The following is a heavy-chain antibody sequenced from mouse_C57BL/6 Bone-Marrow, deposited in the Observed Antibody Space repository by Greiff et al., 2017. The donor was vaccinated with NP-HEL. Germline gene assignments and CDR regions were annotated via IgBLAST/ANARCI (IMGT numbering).Heavy chain of an antibody. J-gene: IGHJ1*03. V-gene: IGHV3-5*01. D-gene: IGHD2-1*01. CDR2: IYYSGTI. Sequence: EVMLVESGPGLVKPSQTVFLTCTVTGISITTGNYRWSWIRQFPGNKLEWIGYIYYSGTITYNPSLTSRTTITRDTPKNQFFLEMNSLTAEDTATYYCARESYGNFSYWYFDVWGTGTTVTVSS. CDR1: GISITTGNYR. CDR3: ARESYGNFSYWYFDV.